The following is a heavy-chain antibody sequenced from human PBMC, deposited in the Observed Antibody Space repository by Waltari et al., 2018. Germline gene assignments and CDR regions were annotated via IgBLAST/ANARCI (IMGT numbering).Heavy chain of an antibody. CDR2: SRRKAYSFAT. CDR1: GFTFSEYA. J-gene: IGHJ4*02. Sequence: EVELVESGGGLVQPGGSLRLSCAVSGFTFSEYAIDSVRQAPEKGLEWVGRSRRKAYSFATEYAASVRGRFTISRDDSENSVSLQMNGLISEDTAVYFCARDLDGDSNLDYWGQGTQVTVSS. D-gene: IGHD2-21*02. CDR3: ARDLDGDSNLDY. V-gene: IGHV3-72*01.